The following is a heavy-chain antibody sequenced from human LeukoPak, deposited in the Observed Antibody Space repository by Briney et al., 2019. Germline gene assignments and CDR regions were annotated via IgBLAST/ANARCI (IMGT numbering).Heavy chain of an antibody. CDR3: ARDLSDLVLRYCGGDCYSPG. D-gene: IGHD2-21*02. CDR1: GGSFSGYY. V-gene: IGHV4-34*01. J-gene: IGHJ4*02. CDR2: INHSGST. Sequence: PSETLSLTCAVYGGSFSGYYWSWIRQPPGKGLEWIGEINHSGSTNYNPSLKSRVTISVDTSKNQFSLKLSSVTAEDTAVYYCARDLSDLVLRYCGGDCYSPGWGQGTLVTVSS.